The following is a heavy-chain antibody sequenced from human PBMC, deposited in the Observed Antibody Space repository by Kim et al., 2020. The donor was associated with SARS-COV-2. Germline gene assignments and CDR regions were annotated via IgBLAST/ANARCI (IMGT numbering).Heavy chain of an antibody. CDR3: ASRRYTGTYYYFDY. CDR1: GFTFCSYW. V-gene: IGHV3-74*01. J-gene: IGHJ4*02. CDR2: INSDGGTT. D-gene: IGHD1-26*01. Sequence: GGSLRLSCAASGFTFCSYWMHWVRQAPGKGLVWVSRINSDGGTTSYADSVKGRFTISRDNAKSTLYLQMNSLRAEDTAVYYCASRRYTGTYYYFDYWGQGTLVTVSS.